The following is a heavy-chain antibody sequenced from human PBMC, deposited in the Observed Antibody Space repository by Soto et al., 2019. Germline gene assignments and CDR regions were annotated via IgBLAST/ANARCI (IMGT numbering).Heavy chain of an antibody. J-gene: IGHJ2*01. Sequence: ASVKVSCKASGYTFTSYDINWVRQATGQGLEWMGWMNPNSGNTGYAQKFQGRVTMTRNTSISTAYMELSSLRSEDTAVYYCARKEWYCSSTSCPQYFDLWGRGTLVTVSS. V-gene: IGHV1-8*01. D-gene: IGHD2-2*01. CDR2: MNPNSGNT. CDR3: ARKEWYCSSTSCPQYFDL. CDR1: GYTFTSYD.